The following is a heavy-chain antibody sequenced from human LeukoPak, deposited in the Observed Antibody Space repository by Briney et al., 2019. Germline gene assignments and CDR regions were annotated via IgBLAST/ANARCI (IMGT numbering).Heavy chain of an antibody. CDR2: ISSSGSTL. D-gene: IGHD7-27*01. J-gene: IGHJ1*01. CDR1: GFTFSDYY. CDR3: AKDLGRAVNQFAIAYFRH. V-gene: IGHV3-11*01. Sequence: GGSLRLSCAASGFTFSDYYMSWIRQAPGKGLEWVSYISSSGSTLYYADSVKGRFTISRDNAKNSLYLQMNSLRAEDTAVYYCAKDLGRAVNQFAIAYFRHWGQGTLVTVSS.